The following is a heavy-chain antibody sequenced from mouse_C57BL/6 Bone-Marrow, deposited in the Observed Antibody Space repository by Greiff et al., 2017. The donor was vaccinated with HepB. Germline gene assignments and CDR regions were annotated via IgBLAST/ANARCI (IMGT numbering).Heavy chain of an antibody. D-gene: IGHD1-1*01. CDR2: IWTGGGT. Sequence: VHLVESGPGLVAPSQSLSITCTVSGFSLTSYAISWVRQPPGKGLEWLGVIWTGGGTNYNSALKSRLSISKDNSKSQVFLKMNSLQTDDTARYYCAGITTVVAFYAMDYWGQGTSVTVSS. V-gene: IGHV2-9-1*01. CDR3: AGITTVVAFYAMDY. J-gene: IGHJ4*01. CDR1: GFSLTSYA.